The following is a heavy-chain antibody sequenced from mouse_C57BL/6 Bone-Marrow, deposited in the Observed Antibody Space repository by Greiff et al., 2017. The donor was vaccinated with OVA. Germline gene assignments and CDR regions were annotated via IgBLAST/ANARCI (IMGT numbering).Heavy chain of an antibody. J-gene: IGHJ3*01. CDR3: TPGWAC. CDR2: IDPENGAT. CDR1: GFNIKDDY. V-gene: IGHV14-4*01. Sequence: EVQLQESGAELVRPGASVKLSCTASGFNIKDDYMHWVKQRPEQGLEWIGGIDPENGATEYASKFQGKATITADTSSNTAYLQLSSLTSEDTAFYYCTPGWACWGQGTRVTVSA.